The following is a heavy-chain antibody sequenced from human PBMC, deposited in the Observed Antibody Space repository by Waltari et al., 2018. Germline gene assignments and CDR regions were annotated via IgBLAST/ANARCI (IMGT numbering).Heavy chain of an antibody. Sequence: EVQLVESGGGLVQPGRSLRLSCAASGFTFDDYAMHWVRQAPGKGLEWVSGISWNSGSIGYADSVKGRFTISRDNAKNSLYLQMNSLRAEDTALYYCATSGPPPYSSSWYFAFDIWGQGTMVTVSS. V-gene: IGHV3-9*01. J-gene: IGHJ3*02. CDR2: ISWNSGSI. CDR1: GFTFDDYA. D-gene: IGHD6-13*01. CDR3: ATSGPPPYSSSWYFAFDI.